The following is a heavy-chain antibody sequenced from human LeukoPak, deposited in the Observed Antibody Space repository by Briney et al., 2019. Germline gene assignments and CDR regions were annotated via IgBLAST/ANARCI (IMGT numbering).Heavy chain of an antibody. CDR3: AKSGSSSNHYYGMDV. D-gene: IGHD6-6*01. CDR1: GFTFSAYA. Sequence: TGGSLRLSCAASGFTFSAYAIEWVRQAPGKGLEWISSINGDSSYIYYADSVKGRFTIARDNARNSLHLQMNSLRAEDTALYYCAKSGSSSNHYYGMDVWGQGTTVTVSS. J-gene: IGHJ6*02. CDR2: INGDSSYI. V-gene: IGHV3-21*04.